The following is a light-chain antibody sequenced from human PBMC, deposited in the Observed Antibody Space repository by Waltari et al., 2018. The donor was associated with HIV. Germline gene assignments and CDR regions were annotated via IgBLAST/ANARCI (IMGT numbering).Light chain of an antibody. J-gene: IGLJ3*02. CDR1: TSHIAVDS. Sequence: QIVLTQPHXASXTPGQRXTISCSGATSHIAVDSVHWXPHVPGTAPRLLIYRTTRRPSGVPDRCAGSISGTSXSLAISGLHYEDXGDYYCXLWTDTLTGWVFGGGTXXXVL. V-gene: IGLV1-44*01. CDR3: XLWTDTLTGWV. CDR2: RTT.